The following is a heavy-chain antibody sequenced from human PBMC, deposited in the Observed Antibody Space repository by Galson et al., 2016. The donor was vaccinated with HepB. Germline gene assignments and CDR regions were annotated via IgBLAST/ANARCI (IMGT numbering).Heavy chain of an antibody. D-gene: IGHD3-3*01. Sequence: SLRLSCAASGFTFSSYAMHWVRQAPGKGLEWVAVISNDGSDKYYPDSVKGRFTISRDNSKNTLYLQMNSLRAEDTAVYYCARDPLLPITIFNDAFDIWGQGTMVTVSS. CDR2: ISNDGSDK. CDR1: GFTFSSYA. CDR3: ARDPLLPITIFNDAFDI. J-gene: IGHJ3*02. V-gene: IGHV3-30*04.